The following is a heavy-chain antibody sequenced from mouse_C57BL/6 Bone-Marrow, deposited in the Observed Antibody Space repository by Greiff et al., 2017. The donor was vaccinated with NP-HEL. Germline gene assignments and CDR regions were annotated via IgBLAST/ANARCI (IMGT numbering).Heavy chain of an antibody. CDR1: GYTFTSYW. Sequence: QVQLQQPGAELVKPGASVKLSCKASGYTFTSYWMHWVKQRPGQGLEWIGMIHPYGGSTNYNEKFKNKATLTVDKSSSTAYMQLSSLTSEDSAVYYCARGHDYDSYYAMDYWGQGTSVTVSS. J-gene: IGHJ4*01. V-gene: IGHV1-64*01. CDR2: IHPYGGST. CDR3: ARGHDYDSYYAMDY. D-gene: IGHD2-4*01.